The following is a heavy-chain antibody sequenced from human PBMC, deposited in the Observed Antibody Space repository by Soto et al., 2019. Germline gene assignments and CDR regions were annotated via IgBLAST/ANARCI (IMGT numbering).Heavy chain of an antibody. CDR3: ARSVAVPGAHIDY. CDR1: GGSISGSY. CDR2: VYYTGST. Sequence: ETLSLTCSVSGGSISGSYWSWIRQSPGKGLEWLGYVYYTGSTNYSPSLRSRVSISVDTSKNEFSLRLSSVTAADTAVYFCARSVAVPGAHIDYWGQGTLVTVS. D-gene: IGHD6-19*01. V-gene: IGHV4-59*01. J-gene: IGHJ4*02.